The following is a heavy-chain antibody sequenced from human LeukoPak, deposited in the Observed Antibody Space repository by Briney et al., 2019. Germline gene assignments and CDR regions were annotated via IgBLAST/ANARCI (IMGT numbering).Heavy chain of an antibody. D-gene: IGHD1-26*01. V-gene: IGHV4-39*01. CDR1: GGSISSSSFY. CDR2: IYYSGST. J-gene: IGHJ5*02. CDR3: ARHEYSGSYYGLSWFDP. Sequence: SKTLSLTCSVSGGSISSSSFYWGWIRQPPGKGLEWIGSIYYSGSTYYNPSLKSRVTISVDTSKNQFSLKLSSVTAADTAVYYCARHEYSGSYYGLSWFDPWGQGTLVTVSS.